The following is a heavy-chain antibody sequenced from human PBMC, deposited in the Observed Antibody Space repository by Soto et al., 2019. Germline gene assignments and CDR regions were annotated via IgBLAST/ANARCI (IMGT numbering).Heavy chain of an antibody. CDR1: GFTFSSYG. CDR3: VVDYDSSGYYFLDY. CDR2: ISYDGSNK. D-gene: IGHD3-22*01. V-gene: IGHV3-30*03. Sequence: GGSLRLSCAASGFTFSSYGMHWVRQAPGKGLEWVAVISYDGSNKYYADSVKGRFTISRDNSKNTLYLQMNSLRAEDTAVYYCVVDYDSSGYYFLDYWGQGTLVTVSS. J-gene: IGHJ4*02.